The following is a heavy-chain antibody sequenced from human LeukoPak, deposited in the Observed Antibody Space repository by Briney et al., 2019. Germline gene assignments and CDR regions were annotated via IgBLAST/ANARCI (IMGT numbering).Heavy chain of an antibody. CDR1: GFTFSSYG. D-gene: IGHD7-27*01. Sequence: GGSLRLSCAASGFTFSSYGMHWVRRAPGKGLEWVAFIRYDGSNKYYADSVKGRFTISRDNSKNTLYLQMNSLRAEDTAVYYCAKDQTGDSTYYYMDVWGKGTTVTVSS. CDR2: IRYDGSNK. V-gene: IGHV3-30*02. CDR3: AKDQTGDSTYYYMDV. J-gene: IGHJ6*03.